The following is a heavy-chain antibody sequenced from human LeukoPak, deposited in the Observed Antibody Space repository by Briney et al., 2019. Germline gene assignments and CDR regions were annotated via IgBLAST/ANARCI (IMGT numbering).Heavy chain of an antibody. CDR1: GFSFSGSW. J-gene: IGHJ3*02. CDR2: IKPDESDK. D-gene: IGHD5-12*01. CDR3: ARARSYSFDI. Sequence: GGSLRLSCAASGFSFSGSWMSWVRQAPGKGLEWVAHIKPDESDKFYMDSVKGRFTVSRDNAKSLVFLLMNSLRAEDTAVYYCARARSYSFDIWGQGTMVTVSS. V-gene: IGHV3-7*01.